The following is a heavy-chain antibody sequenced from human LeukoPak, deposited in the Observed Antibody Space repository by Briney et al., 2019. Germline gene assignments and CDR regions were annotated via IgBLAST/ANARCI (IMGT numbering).Heavy chain of an antibody. D-gene: IGHD3-22*01. V-gene: IGHV3-15*01. CDR3: ATGLYDSGGVDN. Sequence: GGSLRLACAASGFTFRNAWMTWIRQAPGKGLEWVGRIKTENHGGATEYAAPVKDRLSISRDDSKNMLYLQMNNLKTEDTAVYYCATGLYDSGGVDNWGQGTLVTVPS. CDR2: IKTENHGGAT. J-gene: IGHJ4*02. CDR1: GFTFRNAW.